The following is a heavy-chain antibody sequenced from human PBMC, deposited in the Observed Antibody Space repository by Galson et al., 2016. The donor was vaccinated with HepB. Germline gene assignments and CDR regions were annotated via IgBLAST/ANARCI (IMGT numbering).Heavy chain of an antibody. Sequence: SETLSLTCTVSGGSISGHYWSWIRQPPGKGLEWIGFISLRGSGSTSYNPSLKSRVTISGDTSKNQFSLKLSSVTAADTAVYYCARDYYDTNGYFYYFDFWGQGTLVTVSS. J-gene: IGHJ4*02. CDR2: ISLRGSGST. CDR1: GGSISGHY. CDR3: ARDYYDTNGYFYYFDF. D-gene: IGHD3-22*01. V-gene: IGHV4-59*11.